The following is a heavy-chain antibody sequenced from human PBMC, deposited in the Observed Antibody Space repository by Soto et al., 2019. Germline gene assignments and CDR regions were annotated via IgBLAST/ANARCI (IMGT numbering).Heavy chain of an antibody. CDR3: ARGGGFFDY. CDR1: GFTFSSYV. J-gene: IGHJ4*02. D-gene: IGHD3-10*01. Sequence: EVQLVESGGGLVQPGGSLRLSCAASGFTFSSYVINWLRQAPGKGLEWVSYISISSSTRYYADSVRGRFTISRDNAKKSLYLQMNSLRDEDTAVYYCARGGGFFDYWGQGTLVTVSS. V-gene: IGHV3-48*02. CDR2: ISISSSTR.